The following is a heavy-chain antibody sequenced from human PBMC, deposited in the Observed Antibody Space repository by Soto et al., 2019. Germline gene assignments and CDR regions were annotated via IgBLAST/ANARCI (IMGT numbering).Heavy chain of an antibody. CDR3: AREGSGSGWFRDDQNSNWFDP. Sequence: SETLSLTCTVSGGSISSGGYYWSWIRQHPGKGLEWIGYIYYSGSTYYNPSLKSRVTISVDTSKNQFSLKLSSVTAADTAVYYCAREGSGSGWFRDDQNSNWFDPWGQGTLVTVSS. CDR1: GGSISSGGYY. D-gene: IGHD6-19*01. J-gene: IGHJ5*02. CDR2: IYYSGST. V-gene: IGHV4-31*03.